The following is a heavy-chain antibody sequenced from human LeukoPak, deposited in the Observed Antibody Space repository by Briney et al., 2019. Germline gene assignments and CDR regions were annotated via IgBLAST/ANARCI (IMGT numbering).Heavy chain of an antibody. V-gene: IGHV3-15*01. J-gene: IGHJ4*02. CDR2: IKSKTDGGTT. CDR1: GFTFSNAW. Sequence: PGGSLRLSCAASGFTFSNAWMSWVRQAPWKGLEWVGRIKSKTDGGTTDYAAPVKGRFTISRDDSKNTLYLQMNSLKTEDTAVYYCTTLKQWLAPDYWGQGTLVTVSS. D-gene: IGHD6-19*01. CDR3: TTLKQWLAPDY.